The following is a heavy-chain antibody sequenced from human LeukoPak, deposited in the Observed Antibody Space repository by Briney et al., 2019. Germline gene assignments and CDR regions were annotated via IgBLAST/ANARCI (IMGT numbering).Heavy chain of an antibody. Sequence: PSETLSLTCTVSGGSISSYYWSWIRQPPGKGLEWIGYIYYSGSTNYNPSLKSRVTISVDTSKNQFSLKLSSVTAADTAVYYCARGKFLEWSNWFDPWGQGTLVTVSS. V-gene: IGHV4-59*01. CDR1: GGSISSYY. CDR3: ARGKFLEWSNWFDP. J-gene: IGHJ5*02. CDR2: IYYSGST. D-gene: IGHD3-3*01.